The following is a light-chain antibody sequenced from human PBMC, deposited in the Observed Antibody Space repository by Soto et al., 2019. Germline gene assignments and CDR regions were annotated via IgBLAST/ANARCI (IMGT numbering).Light chain of an antibody. CDR1: QSLLHTNGYNY. J-gene: IGKJ5*01. V-gene: IGKV2-28*01. CDR3: MQALQSHT. Sequence: EIVLPPTPLSLPVTPGEPASISCRSNQSLLHTNGYNYVDWYMQKPGQSPQLLIYLGSNRASGVPDRFSGSGSGTHFTLKISRVEAADVGVYYCMQALQSHTFGQGTRLEIK. CDR2: LGS.